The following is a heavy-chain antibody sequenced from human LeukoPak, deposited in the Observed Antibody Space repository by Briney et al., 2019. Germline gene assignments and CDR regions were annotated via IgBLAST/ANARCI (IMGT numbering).Heavy chain of an antibody. V-gene: IGHV4-4*02. CDR1: GGSISSSNW. CDR3: ARDLRFLEWAPPSADYYYYMDV. Sequence: PSGTLSLTCAVSGGSISSSNWWSWVRQPPGKGLEWIGEIYHSGSTNYNPSLKSRVTISVDTSKNQFSLKLSSVTAADTAVYYCARDLRFLEWAPPSADYYYYMDVWGKGTTVTVSS. J-gene: IGHJ6*03. D-gene: IGHD3-3*01. CDR2: IYHSGST.